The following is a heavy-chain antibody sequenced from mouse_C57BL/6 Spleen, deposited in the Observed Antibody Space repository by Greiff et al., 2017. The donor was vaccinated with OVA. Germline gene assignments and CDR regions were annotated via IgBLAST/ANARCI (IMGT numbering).Heavy chain of an antibody. CDR3: ARVIYYYGSSYYAMDY. CDR1: GFTFSDYY. D-gene: IGHD1-1*01. J-gene: IGHJ4*01. V-gene: IGHV5-16*01. CDR2: INYDGSST. Sequence: DVMLVESEGGLVQPGSSMKLSCTASGFTFSDYYMAWVRQVPEKGLEWVANINYDGSSTYYLDSLKSRFIISRDNAKNILYLQMSSLKSEDTATYYCARVIYYYGSSYYAMDYWGQGTSVTVSS.